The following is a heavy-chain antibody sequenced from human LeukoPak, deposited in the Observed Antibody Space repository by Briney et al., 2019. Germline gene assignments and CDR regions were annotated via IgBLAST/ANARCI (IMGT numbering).Heavy chain of an antibody. CDR3: ARVYYSSSYDYWYFDL. V-gene: IGHV4-59*01. CDR1: GGSIRNYH. CDR2: IHYSGST. Sequence: SETLSLTCTVSGGSIRNYHWSWIRQPPGKGLEWIGYIHYSGSTNYNPSLKSRVTISVDTSKNQFSLKLSSVTAADTAVYYCARVYYSSSYDYWYFDLWGRGTLVTVSS. D-gene: IGHD6-13*01. J-gene: IGHJ2*01.